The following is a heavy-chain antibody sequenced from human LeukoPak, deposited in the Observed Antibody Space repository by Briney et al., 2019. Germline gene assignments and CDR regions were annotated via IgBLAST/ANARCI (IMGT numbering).Heavy chain of an antibody. CDR3: ARVIPRQNYGDYDN. CDR1: GGSISDYH. D-gene: IGHD4-17*01. J-gene: IGHJ4*02. CDR2: IYNRGTT. V-gene: IGHV4-59*12. Sequence: SETLSLTCTVSGGSISDYHWTWIRQPPGKALEYIGYIYNRGTTYYNPSLKSRVTISVDTSKNQFSLKLSSVTAADTAVYYCARVIPRQNYGDYDNWGQGTLVTVSS.